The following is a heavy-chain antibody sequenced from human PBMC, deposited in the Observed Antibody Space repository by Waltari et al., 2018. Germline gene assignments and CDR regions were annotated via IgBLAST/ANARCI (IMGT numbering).Heavy chain of an antibody. V-gene: IGHV4-59*01. D-gene: IGHD5-12*01. CDR1: GGSISSYS. Sequence: QVQLQESGPGLVKPSETLSLPSTVSGGSISSYSWSWLRQPPGKGLEWIGYTYYSGSTNYNPSLKSRVTISVDTSKNQFSLKLSSVTAADTAVYYCARGPGYSGYDYNFDYWGQGTLVTVSS. CDR3: ARGPGYSGYDYNFDY. CDR2: TYYSGST. J-gene: IGHJ4*02.